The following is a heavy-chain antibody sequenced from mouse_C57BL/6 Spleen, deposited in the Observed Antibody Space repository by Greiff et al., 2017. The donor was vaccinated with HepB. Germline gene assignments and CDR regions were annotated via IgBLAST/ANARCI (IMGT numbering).Heavy chain of an antibody. D-gene: IGHD1-1*01. CDR2: IYPGNSDT. V-gene: IGHV1-5*01. CDR3: TKGSYYGSSYCFDY. J-gene: IGHJ2*01. CDR1: GYTFTSYW. Sequence: EVQLQESGTVLARPGASVKMSCKTSGYTFTSYWMHWVKQRPGQGLEWIGAIYPGNSDTSYNQKFKGKAKLTAVTSASTAYMELSSLTNEDSAVYYCTKGSYYGSSYCFDYWGQGTTLTVSS.